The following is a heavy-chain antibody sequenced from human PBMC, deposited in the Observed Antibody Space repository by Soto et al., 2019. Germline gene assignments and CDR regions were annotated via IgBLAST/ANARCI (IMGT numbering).Heavy chain of an antibody. D-gene: IGHD2-2*01. CDR3: ARLHGYCISSSCHGHYAMDV. J-gene: IGHJ6*02. V-gene: IGHV4-59*08. CDR2: IYYSGST. Sequence: SETLSLTCTVSGGSISSYYWSWIRQPPGRGLEWIGYIYYSGSTNYNPSLKSRVTISVDTSKNQFSLKVTSVTAADTAVYYCARLHGYCISSSCHGHYAMDVWGQGTTVTVSS. CDR1: GGSISSYY.